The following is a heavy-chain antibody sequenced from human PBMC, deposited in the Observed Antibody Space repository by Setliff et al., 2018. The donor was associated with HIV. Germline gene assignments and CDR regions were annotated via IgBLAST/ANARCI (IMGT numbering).Heavy chain of an antibody. D-gene: IGHD6-19*01. J-gene: IGHJ4*02. CDR1: GYTLTTHA. Sequence: ASVKVSCKASGYTLTTHAMHWVRRAPGQSLVWMGWINACNGNTKYSQKFQGRVNITRDTSARTAYMDLTSLRYEDTAVYYCARGSSGWPYYFDYWGQGTLVTVSS. CDR2: INACNGNT. CDR3: ARGSSGWPYYFDY. V-gene: IGHV1-3*01.